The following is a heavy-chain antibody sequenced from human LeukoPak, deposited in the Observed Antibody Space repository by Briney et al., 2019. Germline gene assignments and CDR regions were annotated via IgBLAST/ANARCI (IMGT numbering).Heavy chain of an antibody. J-gene: IGHJ3*02. CDR2: IIGEGGST. D-gene: IGHD3-22*01. V-gene: IGHV3-43*02. Sequence: TGGALRLSCAPSGFTLLDYVMQGVRHAPGKGLEWGSLIIGEGGSTYYADSVKGRFTISRDNSKNSLYLYMNSLRTEDTALYYCAKDAASIPMIHDAFDIWGQGTMVTVSS. CDR3: AKDAASIPMIHDAFDI. CDR1: GFTLLDYV.